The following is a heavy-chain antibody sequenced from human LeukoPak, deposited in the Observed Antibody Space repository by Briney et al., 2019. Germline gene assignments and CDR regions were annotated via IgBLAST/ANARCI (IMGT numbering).Heavy chain of an antibody. J-gene: IGHJ4*02. Sequence: GGSLRLSCAASGFTFSSYGMHWVRQAPGKGLEWVAVIWYDGSNKYYANSVKGRFTISRDNSKNTLYLQMNSLRAEDTAVYYCASNYYDSSGYSIDYWGQGTLVTVSS. CDR3: ASNYYDSSGYSIDY. D-gene: IGHD3-22*01. CDR1: GFTFSSYG. CDR2: IWYDGSNK. V-gene: IGHV3-33*01.